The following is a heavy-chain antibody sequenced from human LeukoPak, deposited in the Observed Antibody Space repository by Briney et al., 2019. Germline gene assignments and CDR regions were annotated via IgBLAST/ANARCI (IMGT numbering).Heavy chain of an antibody. CDR3: ARPTRIRYCSSTSCLLRPYYYGMDV. V-gene: IGHV1-69*13. CDR2: IIPIFGTA. D-gene: IGHD2-2*01. CDR1: GYTFTSYG. Sequence: ASVKVSCKASGYTFTSYGISWVRQAPGQGLEWMGGIIPIFGTANYAQKFQGRVTITADESTSTAYMELSSLRSEDTAVYYCARPTRIRYCSSTSCLLRPYYYGMDVWGQGTTVTVSS. J-gene: IGHJ6*02.